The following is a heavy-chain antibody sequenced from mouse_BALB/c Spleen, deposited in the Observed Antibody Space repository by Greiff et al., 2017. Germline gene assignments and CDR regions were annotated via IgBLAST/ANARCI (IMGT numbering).Heavy chain of an antibody. Sequence: EVKVEESGGGLVQPGGSMKLSCVASGFTFSSYWMSWVRQSPEKGLEWVAEIRLKSDNYATHYAESVKGKFTISRDDSKSRLYLQMNSLRAEDTGIYYCQGYDYDTSEFAYWGQGTLVTVSA. CDR2: IRLKSDNYAT. V-gene: IGHV6-3*01. CDR1: GFTFSSYW. J-gene: IGHJ3*01. D-gene: IGHD2-4*01. CDR3: QGYDYDTSEFAY.